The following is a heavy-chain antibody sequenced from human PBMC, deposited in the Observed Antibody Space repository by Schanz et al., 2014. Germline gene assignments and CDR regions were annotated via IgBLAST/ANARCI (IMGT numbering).Heavy chain of an antibody. CDR2: MSGSGSTA. CDR3: ARDGDFDY. V-gene: IGHV3-23*04. CDR1: GFMFEDYD. J-gene: IGHJ4*02. Sequence: EEQLVESGGGLVQPGRSLRLSCAASGFMFEDYDMHWVRQAPGKGLEWVSGMSGSGSTADYADSVKGRFTISRDNSKNTLFLQMSSLRAEDTAVYYCARDGDFDYWGQGTLVTVSS.